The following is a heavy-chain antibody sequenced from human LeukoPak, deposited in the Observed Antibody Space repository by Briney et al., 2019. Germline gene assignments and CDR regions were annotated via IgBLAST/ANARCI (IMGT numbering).Heavy chain of an antibody. D-gene: IGHD3-16*01. CDR3: ARDPVRYLRMGYFDY. Sequence: SETLSLTCAVSGYSISSGYYWGWIRQPPGKGLEWIGSIYHSGSTYYNPSLKSRVTISVDTSKNQFSLKLSSVTAADTAVYYCARDPVRYLRMGYFDYWGQGSLVTVSS. V-gene: IGHV4-38-2*02. J-gene: IGHJ4*02. CDR1: GYSISSGYY. CDR2: IYHSGST.